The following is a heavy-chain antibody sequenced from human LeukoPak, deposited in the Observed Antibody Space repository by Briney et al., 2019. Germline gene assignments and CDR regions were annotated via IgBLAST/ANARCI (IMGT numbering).Heavy chain of an antibody. V-gene: IGHV3-72*01. CDR1: GFTFSSYS. J-gene: IGHJ4*02. CDR2: IREKVNSYTT. Sequence: GGSLRLSCAASGFTFSSYSINWVRQAPGKGLEWVGRIREKVNSYTTVYAASVKGRFTISRDDSTNSVFLQMNSLKTEDTAVYYCAKAFCSEKQCTLDSWGQGTLVSVSS. D-gene: IGHD3-3*01. CDR3: AKAFCSEKQCTLDS.